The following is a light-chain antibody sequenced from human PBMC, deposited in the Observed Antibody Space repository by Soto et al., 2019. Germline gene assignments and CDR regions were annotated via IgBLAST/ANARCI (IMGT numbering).Light chain of an antibody. CDR2: PAS. CDR1: QSVSSW. Sequence: DIQMTQSPSSMSASVGDSVTITCRASQSVSSWLAWYQHKPGQAPKLLIYPASSLQSGVPSRFRGSGSGTDFTLTINSLQPEDFATYYCHQANGFPPTFGQGTKVEIK. CDR3: HQANGFPPT. J-gene: IGKJ1*01. V-gene: IGKV1-12*01.